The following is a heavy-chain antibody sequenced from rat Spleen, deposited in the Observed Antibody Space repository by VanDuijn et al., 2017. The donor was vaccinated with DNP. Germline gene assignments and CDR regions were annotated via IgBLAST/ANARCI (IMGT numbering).Heavy chain of an antibody. CDR3: AKDRTGGFAMDA. Sequence: EVQLVESGGDLVQPGRSLRLSCGASGFTFSNFDMAWVRQAPTKGLEWVASISPSGANTYYRDSVKGRFTVSRDNAENTVCLQMNSLRSEDTATYYCAKDRTGGFAMDAWGQGTSVTVSS. V-gene: IGHV5S13*01. CDR1: GFTFSNFD. D-gene: IGHD4-1*01. CDR2: ISPSGANT. J-gene: IGHJ4*01.